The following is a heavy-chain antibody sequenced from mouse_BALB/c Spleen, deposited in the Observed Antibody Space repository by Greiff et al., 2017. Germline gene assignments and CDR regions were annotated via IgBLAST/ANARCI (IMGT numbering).Heavy chain of an antibody. D-gene: IGHD3-3*01. Sequence: EVMLVESGGGLVQPGGSLRLSCATSGFTFTDYYMSWVRQPPGKALEWLGFIRNKANGYTTEYSASVKGRFTISRDNSQSILYLQMNTLRAEDSATYYCARDGGPAGRFAYWGQGTLVTVSA. CDR1: GFTFTDYY. V-gene: IGHV7-3*02. CDR2: IRNKANGYTT. CDR3: ARDGGPAGRFAY. J-gene: IGHJ3*01.